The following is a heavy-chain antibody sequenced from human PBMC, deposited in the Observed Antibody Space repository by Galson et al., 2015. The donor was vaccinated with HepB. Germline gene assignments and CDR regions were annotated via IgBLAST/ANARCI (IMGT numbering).Heavy chain of an antibody. CDR3: ARAFGRKQLAHFDYYYYGMDV. J-gene: IGHJ6*02. CDR2: IIPILGIA. V-gene: IGHV1-69*04. CDR1: GGTFSSYA. Sequence: SVKVSCKASGGTFSSYAISWVRQAPGQGLEWMGRIIPILGIANYAQKFQGRVTITADKSTSTAYMELSSLRSEDTAVYYCARAFGRKQLAHFDYYYYGMDVWGQGTTVTVSS. D-gene: IGHD6-13*01.